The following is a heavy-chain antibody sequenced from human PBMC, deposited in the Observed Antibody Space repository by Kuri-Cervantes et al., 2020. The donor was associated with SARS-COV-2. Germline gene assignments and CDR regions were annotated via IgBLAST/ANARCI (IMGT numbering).Heavy chain of an antibody. CDR2: IKQDGSEK. CDR1: GFTFSSYA. J-gene: IGHJ5*02. V-gene: IGHV3-7*01. CDR3: AREALYCGGDCYSRGLGWFDP. Sequence: LSLTCAASGFTFSSYAMSWVRQAPGKGLEWVANIKQDGSEKYYVDSVKGRFTISRDNAKNSLYLQMNSLRAEDTAVYYCAREALYCGGDCYSRGLGWFDPWGQGTLVTVSS. D-gene: IGHD2-21*01.